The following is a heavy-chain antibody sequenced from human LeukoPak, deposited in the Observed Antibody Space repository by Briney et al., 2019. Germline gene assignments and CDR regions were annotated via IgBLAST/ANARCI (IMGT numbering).Heavy chain of an antibody. J-gene: IGHJ4*02. D-gene: IGHD4-17*01. V-gene: IGHV5-51*01. CDR2: IYPGDSDT. Sequence: GESLKISCNGSGYXFSSYWICWVRQMPGKGLEWMGIIYPGDSDTRYSPSFQGQVTISADKSISTAYLQWSSLRASDTAMYYCVRPVNYGDHGDYWGQGTLVTVSS. CDR1: GYXFSSYW. CDR3: VRPVNYGDHGDY.